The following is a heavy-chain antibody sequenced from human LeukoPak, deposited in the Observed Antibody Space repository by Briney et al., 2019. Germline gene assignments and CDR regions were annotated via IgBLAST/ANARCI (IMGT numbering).Heavy chain of an antibody. CDR3: ARGGGRRDTAMVDYYYYMDV. J-gene: IGHJ6*03. D-gene: IGHD5-18*01. V-gene: IGHV1-8*01. CDR2: MNPNSGNT. Sequence: ASVKVSCKASGYTFTSYDINWARQATGQGLEWMGWMNPNSGNTGYAQKFQGRVTMTRNTSISTAYMELSSLRSEDTAVYYCARGGGRRDTAMVDYYYYMDVWGKGTTVTVSS. CDR1: GYTFTSYD.